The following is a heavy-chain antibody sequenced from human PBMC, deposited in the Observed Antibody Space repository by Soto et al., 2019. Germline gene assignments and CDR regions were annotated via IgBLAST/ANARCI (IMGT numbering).Heavy chain of an antibody. V-gene: IGHV3-23*05. Sequence: EVQLLESGGGLVQPGGSLRLSCAASGFTFNTYAMSWVRQAPGKGLERVSAIGSDGTAIQYAESVKGRFTISKDNSKDTLYLQMNSLRAEDTAVYYCAKPGLTVAGTRYFDRWGQGTLVTVSS. D-gene: IGHD6-19*01. J-gene: IGHJ4*02. CDR1: GFTFNTYA. CDR2: IGSDGTAI. CDR3: AKPGLTVAGTRYFDR.